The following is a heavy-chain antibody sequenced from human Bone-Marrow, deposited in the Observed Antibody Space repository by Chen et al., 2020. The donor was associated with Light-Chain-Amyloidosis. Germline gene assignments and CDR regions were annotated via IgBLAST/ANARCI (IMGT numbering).Heavy chain of an antibody. CDR2: ISGSGGSR. CDR1: GFAFSSYA. J-gene: IGHJ3*02. V-gene: IGHV3-23*01. Sequence: WGSLRLSCAASGFAFSSYAMSWVRQAPGKGLEWVSTISGSGGSRYYGDSVKGRLTISRDNSKNALFLQMNSLRAEDTAVYYWAKDISYDDILPGYPADAFDIWGQGTMVTVSS. D-gene: IGHD3-9*01. CDR3: AKDISYDDILPGYPADAFDI.